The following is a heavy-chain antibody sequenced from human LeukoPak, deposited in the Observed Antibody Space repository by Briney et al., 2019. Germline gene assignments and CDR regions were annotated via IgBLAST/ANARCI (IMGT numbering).Heavy chain of an antibody. V-gene: IGHV3-30*04. J-gene: IGHJ3*02. CDR2: ISQDGGNK. CDR3: ARENAAFDI. Sequence: PGGPQRLSCAPSGFTFNNYVVQGVRQAPGKGVVWVATISQDGGNKYYADSVKGRFSISRDNSKNTLRIQINSMTPEDTAVYHCARENAAFDIWGQGTMVTVSS. CDR1: GFTFNNYV.